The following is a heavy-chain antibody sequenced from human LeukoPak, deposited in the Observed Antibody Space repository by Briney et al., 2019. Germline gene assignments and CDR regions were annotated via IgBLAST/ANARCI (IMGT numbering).Heavy chain of an antibody. CDR2: ISYDGGKK. CDR1: GFTFSSHG. Sequence: PGGSLRLSCAASGFTFSSHGMHWVRQAPGKGLEWVAIISYDGGKKDYADSVKGRFTISRDNSKNTLYLQMNSLRAEDTAVYYCARTTGSGSYPLYFDYWGQGTLVTVSS. CDR3: ARTTGSGSYPLYFDY. V-gene: IGHV3-30*03. J-gene: IGHJ4*02. D-gene: IGHD3-10*01.